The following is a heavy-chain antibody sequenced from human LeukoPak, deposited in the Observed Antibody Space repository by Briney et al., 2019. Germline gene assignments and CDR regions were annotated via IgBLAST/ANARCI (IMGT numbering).Heavy chain of an antibody. D-gene: IGHD3-22*01. V-gene: IGHV3-21*01. CDR3: TRADYYDSSGYISTDAFDI. CDR2: ISSSSSYI. CDR1: GFTFSSYS. J-gene: IGHJ3*02. Sequence: GGSLRLSCAASGFTFSSYSMNWVRQAPGKGLEWVSSISSSSSYIYYADSVKGRFTTSRDNAKKSLYLQVNSLRVEDTAVYYCTRADYYDSSGYISTDAFDIWGQGTMVTVSS.